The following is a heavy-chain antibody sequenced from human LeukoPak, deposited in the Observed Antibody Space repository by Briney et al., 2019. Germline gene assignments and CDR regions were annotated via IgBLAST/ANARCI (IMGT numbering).Heavy chain of an antibody. CDR2: ISGSGGST. V-gene: IGHV3-23*01. CDR3: AKDGGWDDYGDFSPLDY. CDR1: GFPFSSYA. D-gene: IGHD4-17*01. Sequence: GGSLRLSCAASGFPFSSYAMSWVRQAPGKGLEWVSAISGSGGSTYYADSVKGRFTISRDNSKNTLYLQMNSLRAEDTAVYYCAKDGGWDDYGDFSPLDYWGQGTLVTVSS. J-gene: IGHJ4*02.